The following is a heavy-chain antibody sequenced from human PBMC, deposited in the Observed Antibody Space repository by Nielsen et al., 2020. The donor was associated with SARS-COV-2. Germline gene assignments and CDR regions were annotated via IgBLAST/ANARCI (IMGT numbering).Heavy chain of an antibody. J-gene: IGHJ4*02. CDR3: AREMGGERSGPGDY. D-gene: IGHD1-26*01. Sequence: GESLKISCAASGFTFSDYYMSWIRQAPGKGLEWVSYISSSGSTIYYADSVKGRFTISRDNAKNSLYPQMNSLRAEDTAVYYCAREMGGERSGPGDYWGQGTLVTVSS. CDR1: GFTFSDYY. CDR2: ISSSGSTI. V-gene: IGHV3-11*01.